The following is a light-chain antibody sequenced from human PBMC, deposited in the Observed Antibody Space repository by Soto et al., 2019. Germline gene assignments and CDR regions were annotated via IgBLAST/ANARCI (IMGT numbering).Light chain of an antibody. CDR1: MRDVGAYNF. CDR2: EVR. CDR3: NANTARRTLV. V-gene: IGLV2-14*01. J-gene: IGLJ1*01. Sequence: QSVLTQPASVSGSAGQSITIFCSGTMRDVGAYNFVSWYQQHPGTAPKLMIYEVRNRPSGISYRFSGSRSGNTASLTISGPQHEDECDYYCNANTARRTLVFGAGAKVTVL.